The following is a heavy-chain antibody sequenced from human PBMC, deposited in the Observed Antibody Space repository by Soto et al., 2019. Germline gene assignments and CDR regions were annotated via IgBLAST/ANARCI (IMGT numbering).Heavy chain of an antibody. CDR3: AKCGYWGSNWFDP. D-gene: IGHD7-27*01. CDR2: ISGSGGST. CDR1: GFTFSSYA. V-gene: IGHV3-23*01. J-gene: IGHJ5*02. Sequence: GESLKISCAASGFTFSSYAMSWVRQAPGKGLEWVSAISGSGGSTYYADSVKGRFTISRDNSKNTLYLQMNSLRAEDTAVYYCAKCGYWGSNWFDPWGQGTLVTVSS.